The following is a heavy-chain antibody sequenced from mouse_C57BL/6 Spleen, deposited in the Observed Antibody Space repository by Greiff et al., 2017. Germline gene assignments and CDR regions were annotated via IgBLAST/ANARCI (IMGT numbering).Heavy chain of an antibody. CDR2: INPSSGYT. CDR3: ARGGYGSSYGYFDY. V-gene: IGHV1-7*01. Sequence: VQLQQSGAELAKPGASVKLSCKASGYTFTSYWMHWVKQRPGQGLEWIGYINPSSGYTKYNQKFKDKATLPADKSSSTAYMQLSSLTYEDSAVYYCARGGYGSSYGYFDYWGQGTTLTVSS. D-gene: IGHD1-1*01. CDR1: GYTFTSYW. J-gene: IGHJ2*01.